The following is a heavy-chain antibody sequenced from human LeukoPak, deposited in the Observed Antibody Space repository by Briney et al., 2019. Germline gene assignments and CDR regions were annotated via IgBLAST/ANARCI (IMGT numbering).Heavy chain of an antibody. CDR2: IIPILGIA. V-gene: IGHV1-69*04. CDR1: GGTFSSYA. Sequence: SVKVSCKASGGTFSSYAISWVRQAPGQGLEWMGRIIPILGIANYAQKFQGRVTITADKSTSTAYMELSSLRSEDTAVYYCARGGQYQLLFGLDYWGQGTLVTVSS. CDR3: ARGGQYQLLFGLDY. D-gene: IGHD2-2*01. J-gene: IGHJ4*02.